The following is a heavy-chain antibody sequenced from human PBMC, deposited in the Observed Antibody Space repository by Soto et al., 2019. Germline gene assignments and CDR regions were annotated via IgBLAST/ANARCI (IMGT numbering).Heavy chain of an antibody. V-gene: IGHV3-21*01. J-gene: IGHJ4*02. CDR2: ISSSSSYI. Sequence: KPGGSLRLSCAASGFTFSSYSMNWVRQAPGKGLEWVSSISSSSSYIYYADSVKGRFTISRDNAKNSLYLQMNSLRAEDTAVYYRARDSWRYYDILTGYYYFDYWGQGTLVTVSS. CDR3: ARDSWRYYDILTGYYYFDY. CDR1: GFTFSSYS. D-gene: IGHD3-9*01.